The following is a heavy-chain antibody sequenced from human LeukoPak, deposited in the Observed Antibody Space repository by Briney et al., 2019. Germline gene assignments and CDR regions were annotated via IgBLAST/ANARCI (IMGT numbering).Heavy chain of an antibody. D-gene: IGHD3-10*01. CDR3: ARERGPEIRGVIISLYYMDV. CDR1: GGSISISNYY. J-gene: IGHJ6*03. V-gene: IGHV4-39*07. Sequence: SETLSLTCTVSGGSISISNYYWGWIRQPPGKGLEWIGSIYYSGSTYYNPSLKSRVTISVDTSKNQFSLKLSSVTAADTAVYYCARERGPEIRGVIISLYYMDVWGKGTTVTVSS. CDR2: IYYSGST.